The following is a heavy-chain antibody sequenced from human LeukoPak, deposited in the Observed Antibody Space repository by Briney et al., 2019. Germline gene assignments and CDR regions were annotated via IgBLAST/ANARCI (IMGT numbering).Heavy chain of an antibody. J-gene: IGHJ4*02. V-gene: IGHV3-43*01. CDR2: ISWDGGST. CDR3: AKDIGSWNSHANPYYFDY. Sequence: PGGSLRLSCAASGFTFDDYTMHWVRQAPGKGLEWVSLISWDGGSTYYADSVKGRFTISRDNSKNSLYLQMNSLRTEDTALYYCAKDIGSWNSHANPYYFDYWGQGTLVTVSS. CDR1: GFTFDDYT. D-gene: IGHD2-15*01.